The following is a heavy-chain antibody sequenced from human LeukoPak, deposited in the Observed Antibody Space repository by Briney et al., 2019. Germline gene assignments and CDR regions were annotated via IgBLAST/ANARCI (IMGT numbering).Heavy chain of an antibody. Sequence: SGGSLRLSCAASGLTFSSYWMHWVRQAPGKGLVWVSRINSDGSSTSYADSVKGRFTISRDNAKNTLYLQMNSLRAEDTAVYYCARVERSPYCGGDCYSGSFDYWGQGTLVTVSS. CDR1: GLTFSSYW. D-gene: IGHD2-21*02. J-gene: IGHJ4*02. CDR2: INSDGSST. CDR3: ARVERSPYCGGDCYSGSFDY. V-gene: IGHV3-74*01.